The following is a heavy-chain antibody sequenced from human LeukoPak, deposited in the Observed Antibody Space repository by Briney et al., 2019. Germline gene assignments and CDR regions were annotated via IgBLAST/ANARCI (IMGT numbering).Heavy chain of an antibody. D-gene: IGHD6-19*01. J-gene: IGHJ4*02. CDR3: ARHQAGSYYFDY. V-gene: IGHV1-69*04. CDR2: IIPILGIA. Sequence: GASVKVSYKASGGTFSSYAISWVRQAPGQGLEWMGRIIPILGIANYAQKFQGRVTITADKSTSTAYMELSSLRSEDTAVYYCARHQAGSYYFDYWGQGTLVTVSS. CDR1: GGTFSSYA.